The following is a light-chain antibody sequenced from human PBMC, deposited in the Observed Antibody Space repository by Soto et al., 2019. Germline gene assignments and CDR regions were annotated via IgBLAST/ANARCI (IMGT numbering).Light chain of an antibody. Sequence: QSVLTQPPSASGTPGQRVTISCSGSSSNIGSNTVNWYQQLPGTAPKLLIFNNDQRPSGVPDRFSGSKSGTSASLAIGGLQSEDEADYYCAAWDGSLNVVVFGGGTKLTVL. V-gene: IGLV1-44*01. CDR3: AAWDGSLNVVV. J-gene: IGLJ2*01. CDR1: SSNIGSNT. CDR2: NND.